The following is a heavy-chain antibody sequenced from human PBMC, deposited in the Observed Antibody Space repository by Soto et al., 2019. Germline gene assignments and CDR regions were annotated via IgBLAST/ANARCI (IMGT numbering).Heavy chain of an antibody. V-gene: IGHV3-64D*08. J-gene: IGHJ6*02. CDR2: ISSNGGST. Sequence: PGGSLRLSCSASGFTFCSYAMHWVRQAPGKGLEYVSAISSNGGSTYYADSVKGRFTISRDNSKNTLYLQMSSLRAEDTAVYYCVKDADDFWSGYSPYYYYGMDIWGQGTTVTVSS. CDR1: GFTFCSYA. CDR3: VKDADDFWSGYSPYYYYGMDI. D-gene: IGHD3-3*01.